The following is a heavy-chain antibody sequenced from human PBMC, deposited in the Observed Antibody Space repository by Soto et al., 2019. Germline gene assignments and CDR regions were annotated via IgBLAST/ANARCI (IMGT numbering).Heavy chain of an antibody. CDR1: GFTFSSYS. D-gene: IGHD6-19*01. CDR3: ARYREWLVHEGDYYYHYGMYV. Sequence: EVQLVESGGGLVKPGGSLRLSCAASGFTFSSYSMNWVRQAPGQGLEWVSSISSSSSYIYYADSVKGRFTISRDNAKNSLYLQMNSLKSEVTAVYYCARYREWLVHEGDYYYHYGMYVWGLGTTVNVSS. J-gene: IGHJ6*02. CDR2: ISSSSSYI. V-gene: IGHV3-21*01.